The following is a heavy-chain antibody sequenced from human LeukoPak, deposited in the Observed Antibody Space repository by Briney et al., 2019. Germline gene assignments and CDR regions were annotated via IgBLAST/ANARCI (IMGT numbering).Heavy chain of an antibody. V-gene: IGHV3-30*03. D-gene: IGHD3-9*01. CDR3: ARSYYDILTGYSYYYGMDV. CDR2: ISYDGSNK. Sequence: GGSLRLSCAASGFSFSGYSMNWVRQAPGKGLEWVAVISYDGSNKYYADSVKGRFTISRDNSKNTLYLQMNSLRAEDTAVYYCARSYYDILTGYSYYYGMDVWGQGTTVTVSS. J-gene: IGHJ6*02. CDR1: GFSFSGYS.